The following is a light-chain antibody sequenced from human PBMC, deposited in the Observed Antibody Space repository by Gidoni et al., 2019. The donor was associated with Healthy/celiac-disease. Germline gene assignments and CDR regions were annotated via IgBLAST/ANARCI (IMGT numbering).Light chain of an antibody. V-gene: IGKV3-20*01. CDR3: QQYGSSPLT. CDR2: GAS. CDR1: QSVSSSY. Sequence: EIVLTQSPGTLSLSPGERATRSCRASQSVSSSYLAWYQQKPGQAPRLLIYGASSRATGIPDRFRGSGSGTDFTLTISRLEPEDFAVYYCQQYGSSPLTFGGGTKVEIK. J-gene: IGKJ4*01.